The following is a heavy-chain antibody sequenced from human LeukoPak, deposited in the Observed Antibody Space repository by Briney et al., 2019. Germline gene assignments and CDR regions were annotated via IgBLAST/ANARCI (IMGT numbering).Heavy chain of an antibody. CDR3: ARQGTIVAGTLGTTFDY. Sequence: GESLKISCKASGYSLTNYWIGRVRQMPGKGLEWMGIIYPGDSDTKYSPSFQGQVTISADKSINTAYLQWSSLRASDTAMYYCARQGTIVAGTLGTTFDYWGQGTLLTVSS. CDR2: IYPGDSDT. CDR1: GYSLTNYW. J-gene: IGHJ4*02. D-gene: IGHD5-12*01. V-gene: IGHV5-51*01.